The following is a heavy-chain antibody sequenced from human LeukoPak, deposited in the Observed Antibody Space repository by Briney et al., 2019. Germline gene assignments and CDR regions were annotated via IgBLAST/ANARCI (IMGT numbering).Heavy chain of an antibody. V-gene: IGHV3-23*01. D-gene: IGHD6-13*01. CDR1: GFTVSSNY. CDR3: AKDRKQQLVKAEFDY. Sequence: GGSLRLSCAASGFTVSSNYMSWVRQAPGKGLEWVSAISGSGGSTYYADSVKGRFTISRDNSKNTLYLQMNSLRAEDTAVYYCAKDRKQQLVKAEFDYWGQGTLVTVSS. CDR2: ISGSGGST. J-gene: IGHJ4*02.